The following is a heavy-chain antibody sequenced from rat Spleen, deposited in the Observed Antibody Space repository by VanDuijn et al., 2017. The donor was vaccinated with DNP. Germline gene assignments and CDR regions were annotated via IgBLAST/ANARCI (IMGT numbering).Heavy chain of an antibody. Sequence: EVQLVESGGGLMQPGRSLKLSCAASGFTFSDYYMAWVRQAPKKGLEWVATITTSDGSTYYPDSVKGRCTISRDDAESSLYLQMNSLKSEDTATYYCARLGRLRPYWYFDFWGPGTMVTVSS. J-gene: IGHJ1*01. V-gene: IGHV5-25*01. CDR3: ARLGRLRPYWYFDF. CDR2: ITTSDGST. CDR1: GFTFSDYY. D-gene: IGHD1-11*01.